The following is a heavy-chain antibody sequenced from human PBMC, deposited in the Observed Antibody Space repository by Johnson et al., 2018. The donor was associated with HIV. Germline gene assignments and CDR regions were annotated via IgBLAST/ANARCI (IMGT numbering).Heavy chain of an antibody. CDR2: ISGSGGST. Sequence: VQLVESGGGLVKPGGSLRLSCAVSGFTFSNAWMSWARQAPGKGLEWVSAISGSGGSTYYADSVKGRFTISRDNSKNTLYLQMNSLRAEDTAVYYCAKAGKSTMIAVVISLSFDAFDIWGQGTMVTVSS. CDR1: GFTFSNAW. D-gene: IGHD3-22*01. J-gene: IGHJ3*02. V-gene: IGHV3-23*04. CDR3: AKAGKSTMIAVVISLSFDAFDI.